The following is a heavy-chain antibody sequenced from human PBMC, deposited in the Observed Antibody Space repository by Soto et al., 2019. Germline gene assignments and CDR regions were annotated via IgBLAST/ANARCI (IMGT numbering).Heavy chain of an antibody. J-gene: IGHJ4*02. Sequence: SVKVSCKASGFTFTSSAVRWVRQARGQRLEWIGWIVVGSGNTNYAQKFQERVTITRDMSTSTAYMELSSLRSEDTAVYYCAAAWDRGYSYGFIFDYWGQGTLVTVSS. CDR2: IVVGSGNT. V-gene: IGHV1-58*01. CDR1: GFTFTSSA. D-gene: IGHD5-18*01. CDR3: AAAWDRGYSYGFIFDY.